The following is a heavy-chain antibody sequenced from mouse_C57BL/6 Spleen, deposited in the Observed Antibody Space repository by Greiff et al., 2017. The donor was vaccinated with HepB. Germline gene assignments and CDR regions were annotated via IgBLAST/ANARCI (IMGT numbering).Heavy chain of an antibody. CDR2: IDPETGGT. CDR1: GYTFTDYE. D-gene: IGHD1-1*01. J-gene: IGHJ2*01. Sequence: QVQLQQSGAELVRPGASVTLSCKASGYTFTDYEMHWVKQTPVHGLEWIGAIDPETGGTAYNQKFKGKAILTADKSSSTAYMELRSLTSEDSAVYYCTREGEKLLRSFDYWGQGTTLTVSS. V-gene: IGHV1-15*01. CDR3: TREGEKLLRSFDY.